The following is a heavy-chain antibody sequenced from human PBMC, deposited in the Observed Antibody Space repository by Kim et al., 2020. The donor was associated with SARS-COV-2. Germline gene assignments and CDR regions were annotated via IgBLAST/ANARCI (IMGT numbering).Heavy chain of an antibody. D-gene: IGHD3-10*01. Sequence: YSDSLQGRFTISRDNSKNTLYLQMNRLRPADTAVYYCARDMVRGVPDYLDYWGQGTLVTVSS. J-gene: IGHJ4*02. V-gene: IGHV3-30*01. CDR3: ARDMVRGVPDYLDY.